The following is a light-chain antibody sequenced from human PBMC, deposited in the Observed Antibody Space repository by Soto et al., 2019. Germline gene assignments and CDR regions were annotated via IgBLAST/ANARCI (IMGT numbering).Light chain of an antibody. J-gene: IGKJ4*02. Sequence: DIQMTQSPSSLSASVGDRVTSTCQASHDISNYLNWYQQKPGKAPKLLIYDASNLEPGRPSRLSGSGSGTDFTFSIRHRQHEESATYCCQRYDNLPRWTCGGGPEVEIK. V-gene: IGKV1-33*01. CDR2: DAS. CDR3: QRYDNLPRWT. CDR1: HDISNY.